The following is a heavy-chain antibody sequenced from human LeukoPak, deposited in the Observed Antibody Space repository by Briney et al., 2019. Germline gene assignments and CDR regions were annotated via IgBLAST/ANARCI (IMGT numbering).Heavy chain of an antibody. CDR2: ISSSSSYI. J-gene: IGHJ4*02. V-gene: IGHV3-21*04. D-gene: IGHD1-7*01. Sequence: GGSLRLSCAASGFTFSSYSMNWVRQAPGKGLEWVSSISSSSSYIYYADSVKGRFTISRDNSKNTLYLQMNSLRAEDTAVYYCAKVLAGTTWEDYWGQGTLVTVSS. CDR3: AKVLAGTTWEDY. CDR1: GFTFSSYS.